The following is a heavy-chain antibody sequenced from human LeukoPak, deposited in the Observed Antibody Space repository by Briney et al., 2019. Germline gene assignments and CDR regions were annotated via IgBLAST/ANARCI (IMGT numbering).Heavy chain of an antibody. CDR3: ARSYDSSGYYLYYFDY. CDR2: INPNSGGT. J-gene: IGHJ4*02. Sequence: ASVKVSCKASGYTFTSYDINWVRQATGQGLEWMGRINPNSGGTNYAQKFQGRVTMTRDTSISTAYMELSRLRSDDTAVYYCARSYDSSGYYLYYFDYWGQGTLVTVSS. CDR1: GYTFTSYD. D-gene: IGHD3-22*01. V-gene: IGHV1-2*06.